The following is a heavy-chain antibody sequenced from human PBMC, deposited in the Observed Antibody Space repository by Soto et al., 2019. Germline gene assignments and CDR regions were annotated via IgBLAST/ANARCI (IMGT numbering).Heavy chain of an antibody. D-gene: IGHD4-17*01. CDR3: AREPPFSGILRGTPLMDV. Sequence: QVQLVQSEAEVRKPGASVKVSCKASGYSFTTHGISWVRRAPGHGLEWMGWISAYNGDTHYVQRFQGRLTMTTDTSTSTAYMEPRSLTSDDTAVYYCAREPPFSGILRGTPLMDVWGQGTTVTVSS. CDR2: ISAYNGDT. J-gene: IGHJ6*02. V-gene: IGHV1-18*04. CDR1: GYSFTTHG.